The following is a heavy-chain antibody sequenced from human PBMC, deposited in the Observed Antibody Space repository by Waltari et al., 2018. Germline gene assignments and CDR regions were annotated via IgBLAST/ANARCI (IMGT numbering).Heavy chain of an antibody. Sequence: QESGPAVVKPAGTLSLTCSVSGASITSSDFYWGWVRQSPAKGLQWIGTVSPSGDPSYDSSLGSRVSISVDTPNNQFSLTLTSVTAADTSVYYCVRHDRIYSRGWSYLDHWGPGALVIVSS. CDR1: GASITSSDFY. V-gene: IGHV4-39*01. D-gene: IGHD3-22*01. J-gene: IGHJ4*01. CDR2: VSPSGDP. CDR3: VRHDRIYSRGWSYLDH.